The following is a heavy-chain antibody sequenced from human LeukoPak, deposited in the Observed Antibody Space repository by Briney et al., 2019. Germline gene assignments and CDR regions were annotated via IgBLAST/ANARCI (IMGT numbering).Heavy chain of an antibody. D-gene: IGHD1-26*01. V-gene: IGHV1-69*13. CDR2: IIPIFGTA. Sequence: GASVKVSCKASGGTFSSYAISWVRQAPGQGLEWMGGIIPIFGTANYAQKFQGRVTITADESTSTAYMELSSLRSEDTAVYYCALEGRELPRRRAFDIWGQGTMVTVSS. CDR1: GGTFSSYA. J-gene: IGHJ3*02. CDR3: ALEGRELPRRRAFDI.